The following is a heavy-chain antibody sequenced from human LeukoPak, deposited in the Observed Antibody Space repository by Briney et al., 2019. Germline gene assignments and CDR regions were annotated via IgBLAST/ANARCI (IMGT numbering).Heavy chain of an antibody. CDR3: AKDRYYASGSPTRHYYGMDV. CDR1: GFTFSSYS. V-gene: IGHV3-21*04. Sequence: PGGSLRLSCAASGFTFSSYSMNWVRQAPGKGLEWVSSISSSSSYIYHADSVKGRFTISRDNAKNSLYLQMNSLRAEDTAVYYCAKDRYYASGSPTRHYYGMDVWGQGTTVTVSS. CDR2: ISSSSSYI. D-gene: IGHD3-10*01. J-gene: IGHJ6*02.